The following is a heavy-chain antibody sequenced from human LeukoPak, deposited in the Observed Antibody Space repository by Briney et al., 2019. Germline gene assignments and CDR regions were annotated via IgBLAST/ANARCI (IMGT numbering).Heavy chain of an antibody. V-gene: IGHV4-39*07. CDR2: IYYSGST. J-gene: IGHJ6*03. CDR3: ARHDSGWALYYYYMDV. D-gene: IGHD6-19*01. CDR1: GGSISSSSYY. Sequence: PSETLSLTCTVSGGSISSSSYYWGWIRQPPGRGLEWIGSIYYSGSTYYNPSLKSRVTISVDTSKNQFSLKLSSVTAADTAVYYCARHDSGWALYYYYMDVWGKGTTVTISS.